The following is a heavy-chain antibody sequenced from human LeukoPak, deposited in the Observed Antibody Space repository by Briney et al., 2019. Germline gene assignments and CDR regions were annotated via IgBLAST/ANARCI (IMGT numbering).Heavy chain of an antibody. Sequence: PGGSLRLSCAASGFTFDDYAMHGVRQAPGKGRDWVSVISSDGGYTYYADSVKGRFTISRDNSKNSLYLQMNSLRTEDTALYYCAKDDRAVAGTGYFDYWGQGTLVTVSS. CDR1: GFTFDDYA. CDR3: AKDDRAVAGTGYFDY. CDR2: ISSDGGYT. V-gene: IGHV3-43D*03. J-gene: IGHJ4*02. D-gene: IGHD6-19*01.